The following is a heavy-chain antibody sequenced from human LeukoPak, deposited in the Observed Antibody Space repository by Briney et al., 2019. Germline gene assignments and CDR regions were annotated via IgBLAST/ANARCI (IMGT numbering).Heavy chain of an antibody. D-gene: IGHD7-27*01. CDR1: GGSISSSRDY. CDR2: IYYSGST. J-gene: IGHJ4*02. V-gene: IGHV4-39*07. Sequence: SETLSLTCTVSGGSISSSRDYWAWLRQPPGKGLEWIANIYYSGSTYYSPSLKSRVTISADTSKNQFSLKLSSVTAADTAVYYCASRKLGNDYWGQGTLVTVSS. CDR3: ASRKLGNDY.